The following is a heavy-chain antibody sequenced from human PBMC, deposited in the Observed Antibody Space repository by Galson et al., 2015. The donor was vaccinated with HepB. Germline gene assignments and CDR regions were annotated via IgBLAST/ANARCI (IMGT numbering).Heavy chain of an antibody. CDR1: GYTFTSYG. Sequence: SVKVSCKASGYTFTSYGISWVRQAPGQGLEWMGWISAYNGNTNYAQKLQGRVTMTTDTSTSTAYMELRSLRSDDTAVYYCARDLFDHYDSSGYYTYEAFDIWGQGTMVTVSS. CDR2: ISAYNGNT. V-gene: IGHV1-18*04. J-gene: IGHJ3*02. D-gene: IGHD3-22*01. CDR3: ARDLFDHYDSSGYYTYEAFDI.